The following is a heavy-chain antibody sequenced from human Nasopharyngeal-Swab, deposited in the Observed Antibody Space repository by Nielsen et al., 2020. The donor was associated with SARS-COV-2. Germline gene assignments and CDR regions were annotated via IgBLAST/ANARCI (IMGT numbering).Heavy chain of an antibody. Sequence: GGSLRLSCTAPGFTFGDYAMSWFRQAPGKGLEWVGFIRSKAYGGTTEYAASVKGRFTISRDDSKSIAYLQMNSLKTEDTAVYYCTRGGIESYRYFDWLSTYYFDYWGQGTLVTVSS. V-gene: IGHV3-49*03. D-gene: IGHD3-9*01. CDR2: IRSKAYGGTT. CDR1: GFTFGDYA. CDR3: TRGGIESYRYFDWLSTYYFDY. J-gene: IGHJ4*02.